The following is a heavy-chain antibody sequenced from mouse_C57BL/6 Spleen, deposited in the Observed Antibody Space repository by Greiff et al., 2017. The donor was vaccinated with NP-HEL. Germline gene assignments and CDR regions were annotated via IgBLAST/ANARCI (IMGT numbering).Heavy chain of an antibody. CDR2: ISSGSSTI. J-gene: IGHJ4*01. CDR1: GFTFSDYG. Sequence: EVMLVESGGGLVKPGGSLKLSCAASGFTFSDYGMHWVRQAPEKGLEWVAYISSGSSTIYYADTVKGRFTISRDNAKNTLFLQMTSLRSEDTAMYYCARGNYGDYAMDYWGQGTSVTVSS. CDR3: ARGNYGDYAMDY. V-gene: IGHV5-17*01. D-gene: IGHD2-1*01.